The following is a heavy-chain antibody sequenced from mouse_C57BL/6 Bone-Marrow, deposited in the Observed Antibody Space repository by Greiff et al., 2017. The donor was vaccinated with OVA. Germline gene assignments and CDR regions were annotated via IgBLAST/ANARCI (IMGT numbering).Heavy chain of an antibody. CDR1: GYTFTSYW. D-gene: IGHD1-1*01. J-gene: IGHJ1*03. CDR2: IHPNSGST. CDR3: ARVSSYGYWYFDV. Sequence: VQLQQSGAELVKPGASVKLSCKASGYTFTSYWMHWVKQRPGQGLEWIGMIHPNSGSTNYNEKFKGKATLTVDKSSSTAYMQLSSLTSEDSAVYYCARVSSYGYWYFDVWGTGTTVTVSS. V-gene: IGHV1-64*01.